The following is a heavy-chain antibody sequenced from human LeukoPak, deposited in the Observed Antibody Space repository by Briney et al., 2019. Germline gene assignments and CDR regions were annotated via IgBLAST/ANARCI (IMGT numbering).Heavy chain of an antibody. CDR3: AKDLVVGALDY. V-gene: IGHV3-23*01. Sequence: GGSLRLSCAASGFTFSSFAVTWVRQSPGKGLEWVSAISGSGGSTYYADSVKGRFTISRDNSRNMLFLQMNSLRADDTAVYYCAKDLVVGALDYWGQGTLVTVSS. D-gene: IGHD1-26*01. CDR2: ISGSGGST. CDR1: GFTFSSFA. J-gene: IGHJ4*02.